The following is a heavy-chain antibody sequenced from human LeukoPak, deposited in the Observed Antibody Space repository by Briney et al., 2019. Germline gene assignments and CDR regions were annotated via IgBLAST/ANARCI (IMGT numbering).Heavy chain of an antibody. J-gene: IGHJ3*02. D-gene: IGHD1-26*01. V-gene: IGHV1-18*01. CDR1: GYTFTSYG. CDR3: ASTARHYSGSYWAAFDI. CDR2: ISAYNGNT. Sequence: ASVKVSCKASGYTFTSYGISWVRQAPGQGLEWVGWISAYNGNTNYAQKLQGRVTMTTDTSTSTAYMELRSLRPDDTAVYYCASTARHYSGSYWAAFDIWGQGTMVTVSS.